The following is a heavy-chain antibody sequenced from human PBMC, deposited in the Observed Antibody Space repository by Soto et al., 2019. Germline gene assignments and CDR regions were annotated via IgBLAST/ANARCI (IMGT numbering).Heavy chain of an antibody. CDR3: AKNLPRTGRFDY. Sequence: PSETLSLTCAVYGGSFSGYYWSWIRQPPGKGLEWIGEINHSGSTNYNPSLKSRTTISVDRARNQFSLQVSSVNAADTAVYYCAKNLPRTGRFDYWGQGTVVTVSS. CDR1: GGSFSGYY. V-gene: IGHV4-34*01. J-gene: IGHJ4*02. CDR2: INHSGST.